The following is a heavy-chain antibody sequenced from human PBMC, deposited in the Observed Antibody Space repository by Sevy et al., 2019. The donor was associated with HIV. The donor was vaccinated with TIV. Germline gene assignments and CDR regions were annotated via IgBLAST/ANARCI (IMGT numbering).Heavy chain of an antibody. Sequence: GGSLRLSCAASGFTFDDYAMHWVRQAPGKGLEWVSGISWNSGSIGYADSVKGRFTISRDNAKNSLYLQMNSLRAEDXXXXXXXXXXXXXXWYYFDYWGQGTLVTVSS. CDR1: GFTFDDYA. CDR3: XXXXXXXXWYYFDY. CDR2: ISWNSGSI. J-gene: IGHJ4*02. V-gene: IGHV3-9*01. D-gene: IGHD2-8*02.